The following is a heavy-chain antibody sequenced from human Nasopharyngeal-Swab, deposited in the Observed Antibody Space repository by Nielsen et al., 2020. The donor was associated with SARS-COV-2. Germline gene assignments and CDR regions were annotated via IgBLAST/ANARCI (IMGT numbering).Heavy chain of an antibody. V-gene: IGHV4-31*02. CDR2: IYYSGST. J-gene: IGHJ6*03. Sequence: WIRQPPGKGLEWIGYIYYSGSTYYNPSLKSRVTISVDTSKSQFSLKLSSVTAADTAVYYCARGGGWFGELLGGYYYYYYMDVWGKGTTVTVSS. CDR3: ARGGGWFGELLGGYYYYYYMDV. D-gene: IGHD3-10*01.